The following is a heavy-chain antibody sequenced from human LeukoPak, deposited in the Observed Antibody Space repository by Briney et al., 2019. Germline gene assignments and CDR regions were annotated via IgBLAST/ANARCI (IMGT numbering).Heavy chain of an antibody. D-gene: IGHD1-26*01. Sequence: SETLSLTCDVFGGSFTDHFWTWIRQSPGKGLEWIGEINDYTGNTNYNPSLKSRVAISVDTSKNQFSLKLSSVTAADTAVYYCARDRGSGSYFYYYYMDVWGKGTTVTVSS. CDR3: ARDRGSGSYFYYYYMDV. CDR2: INDYTGNT. CDR1: GGSFTDHF. V-gene: IGHV4-34*01. J-gene: IGHJ6*03.